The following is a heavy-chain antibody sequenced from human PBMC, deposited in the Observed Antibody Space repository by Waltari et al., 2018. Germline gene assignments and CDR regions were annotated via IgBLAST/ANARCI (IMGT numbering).Heavy chain of an antibody. D-gene: IGHD1-26*01. Sequence: QVQLVQSGAEVKKPGASVKVSCKASGYTFTSYAMHWVRQAPGQRLEWMGWINAGNGNTKYSQKFQGRVTITRDTSASTAYMELSSLRSEDTAVYYCAGFGSYPQGHDAFDIWGQGTMVTVSS. CDR3: AGFGSYPQGHDAFDI. CDR1: GYTFTSYA. CDR2: INAGNGNT. J-gene: IGHJ3*02. V-gene: IGHV1-3*01.